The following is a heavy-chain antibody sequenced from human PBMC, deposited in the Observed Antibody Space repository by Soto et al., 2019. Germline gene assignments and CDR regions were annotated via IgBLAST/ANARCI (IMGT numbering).Heavy chain of an antibody. CDR1: GGTFRTYT. Sequence: QVQLVQSGAEVKRPGSSVKVSCQTSGGTFRTYTINWVRQAPGQGLEWMGRIIPILDEANYAQKFQGRFTITADKSTSTAPMEMRSLSSDYTAVYYWARSSQEDIGVAGPQYIWFDPWGKGTLVTVSS. V-gene: IGHV1-69*02. D-gene: IGHD6-19*01. CDR3: ARSSQEDIGVAGPQYIWFDP. J-gene: IGHJ5*02. CDR2: IIPILDEA.